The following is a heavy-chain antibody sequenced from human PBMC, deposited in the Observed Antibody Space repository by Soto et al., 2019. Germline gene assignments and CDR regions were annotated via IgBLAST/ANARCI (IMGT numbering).Heavy chain of an antibody. D-gene: IGHD6-6*01. CDR3: AKVWAASSSSHAFDI. CDR2: ISGSGGST. V-gene: IGHV3-23*01. J-gene: IGHJ3*02. CDR1: GFTFSSYA. Sequence: GGSLRLSCAASGFTFSSYAMSWVRQAPGKGLEWVSAISGSGGSTYYTDSVKGRFTISRDNSKNTLYLQMNSLRAEDTAVYYCAKVWAASSSSHAFDIWGQGTMVTVSS.